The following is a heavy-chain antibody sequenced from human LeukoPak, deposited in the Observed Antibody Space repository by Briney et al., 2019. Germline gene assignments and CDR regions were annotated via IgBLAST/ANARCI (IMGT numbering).Heavy chain of an antibody. J-gene: IGHJ4*02. D-gene: IGHD2-2*01. V-gene: IGHV3-30*01. CDR3: ARVNIVVVPAANFYFDY. Sequence: GRSLRLSCAASGFTFSSYAMHWVRQAPATALEWVAVISYDGSNKYYADYVKGRFTISRDNSKNTLYLQMNSLRAEDTAVYYCARVNIVVVPAANFYFDYWGQGTLVTVSS. CDR2: ISYDGSNK. CDR1: GFTFSSYA.